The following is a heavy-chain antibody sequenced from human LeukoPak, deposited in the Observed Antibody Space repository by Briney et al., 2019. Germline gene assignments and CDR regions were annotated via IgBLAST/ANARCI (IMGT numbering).Heavy chain of an antibody. CDR3: ARGDDSSGYHY. Sequence: SETLSLTCTVSGGSISSYYWSWIRQPPGKGLEWIGYIYHSGSTNYNPSLKSRVTISVDTSKNQFSLKLSSVTAADTAVYYCARGDDSSGYHYWGQGTLVTVSS. CDR2: IYHSGST. D-gene: IGHD3-22*01. V-gene: IGHV4-59*12. J-gene: IGHJ4*02. CDR1: GGSISSYY.